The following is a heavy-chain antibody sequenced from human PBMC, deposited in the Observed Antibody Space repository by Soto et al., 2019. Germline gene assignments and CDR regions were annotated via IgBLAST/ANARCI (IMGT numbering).Heavy chain of an antibody. CDR1: GFTFSGFD. CDR2: IGTAGDT. D-gene: IGHD2-15*01. Sequence: PGGSLRLSSEASGFTFSGFDMHWVRQPTGKGLEWVSTIGTAGDTYYAVSVKGRFTISRDNAKNSLSLQMNSLRAGDTAVYFCARGQEVGAHFFDSWGQGTQVTVS. J-gene: IGHJ4*02. V-gene: IGHV3-13*01. CDR3: ARGQEVGAHFFDS.